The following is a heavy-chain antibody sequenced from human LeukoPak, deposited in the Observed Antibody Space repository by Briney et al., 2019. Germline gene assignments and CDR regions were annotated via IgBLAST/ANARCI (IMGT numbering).Heavy chain of an antibody. CDR3: ARGGYSYGYDY. CDR2: INNYGSST. Sequence: GGSLRLSCAASGFTFSTYLMHWVRHAPGKGLVWVSQINNYGSSTSYADSVKGRFTISRDNAKNTLYLQMNSLRAEDTAVYYCARGGYSYGYDYWGQGTLVTVSS. D-gene: IGHD5-18*01. CDR1: GFTFSTYL. J-gene: IGHJ4*02. V-gene: IGHV3-74*01.